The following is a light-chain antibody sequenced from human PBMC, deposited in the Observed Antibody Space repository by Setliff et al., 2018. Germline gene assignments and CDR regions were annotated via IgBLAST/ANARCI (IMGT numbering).Light chain of an antibody. CDR1: SSDVGGYNY. CDR2: EVS. CDR3: SSYAGSNNPYA. Sequence: QSALTQPRSVSGSPGQSVTISCTGTSSDVGGYNYVSWYQQHPGKAPKVMIYEVSKRPSGVPDRFSGSKSGNTASLTVSGLQAEDEADYYCSSYAGSNNPYAFGTGTKVTVL. V-gene: IGLV2-8*01. J-gene: IGLJ1*01.